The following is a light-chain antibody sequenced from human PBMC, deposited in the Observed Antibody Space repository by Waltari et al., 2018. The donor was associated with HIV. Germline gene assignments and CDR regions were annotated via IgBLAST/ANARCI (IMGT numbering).Light chain of an antibody. CDR3: MQARQTLFT. V-gene: IGKV2-28*01. Sequence: DIVMTQSPLSLSVPPGQPASISCRSSQSLLHSNGYNYLDWYLQKPGQSPQLLIYLGSNRASGVPDRFSGSGSGTDFTLKISRVEAEDVGVYYCMQARQTLFTFGPGTKVDIK. J-gene: IGKJ3*01. CDR1: QSLLHSNGYNY. CDR2: LGS.